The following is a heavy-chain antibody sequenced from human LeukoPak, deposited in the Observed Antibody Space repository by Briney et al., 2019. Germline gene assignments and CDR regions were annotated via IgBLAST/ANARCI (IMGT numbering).Heavy chain of an antibody. CDR2: ISGSGGST. CDR1: GFTFSSYA. V-gene: IGHV3-23*01. CDR3: AKDLGIAARRYYYGMDV. Sequence: PGGSLRLSCAASGFTFSSYAMSWVRQAPGKGLEWVSAISGSGGSTYYADSVKGRLTISRDNSKNTLYLQMNSLRAEDTAVYYCAKDLGIAARRYYYGMDVWGQGTTVTVPS. J-gene: IGHJ6*02. D-gene: IGHD6-6*01.